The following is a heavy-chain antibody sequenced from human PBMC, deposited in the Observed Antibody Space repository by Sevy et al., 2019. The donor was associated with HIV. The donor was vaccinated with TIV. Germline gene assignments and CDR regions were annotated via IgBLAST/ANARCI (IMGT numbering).Heavy chain of an antibody. CDR3: ARDLSFRFVH. J-gene: IGHJ4*02. Sequence: SQTLPLTCVISGDSVSSNSAAWNWIRQSPSRGLEWLGRTYYRSKWYNDYAGFVKSRITINPDTPKNQFFLQLNSVTPEDTAVYYCARDLSFRFVHWGQGSLVTVSS. CDR2: TYYRSKWYN. CDR1: GDSVSSNSAA. V-gene: IGHV6-1*01.